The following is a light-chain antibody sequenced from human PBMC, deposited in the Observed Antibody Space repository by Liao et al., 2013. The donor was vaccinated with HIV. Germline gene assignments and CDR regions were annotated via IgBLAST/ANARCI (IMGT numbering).Light chain of an antibody. CDR1: KLGDKY. CDR2: QDS. V-gene: IGLV3-1*01. Sequence: SYELTQPPSVSVSPGQTASITCSGDKLGDKYTCWYQQKPGQSPLLVIYQDSKRPSGIPERFSGSNSGNTATLTISGTQAMDEADYYCQVWDMSSDHYVFGTGTTVTVL. J-gene: IGLJ1*01. CDR3: QVWDMSSDHYV.